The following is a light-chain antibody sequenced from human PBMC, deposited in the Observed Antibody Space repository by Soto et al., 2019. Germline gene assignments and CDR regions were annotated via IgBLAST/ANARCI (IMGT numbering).Light chain of an antibody. CDR2: DVT. CDR3: CSYTTSNTRQIV. CDR1: SSDVGGYNY. Sequence: QSALTQPASVSGSPGQSVTISCTGNSSDVGGYNYVSWYQQQPGKAPKFMIYDVTNRPSGVSNRFSGSKSGNTASLTISGLQAEDEADYYCCSYTTSNTRQIVFGTGTKLTVL. V-gene: IGLV2-14*01. J-gene: IGLJ1*01.